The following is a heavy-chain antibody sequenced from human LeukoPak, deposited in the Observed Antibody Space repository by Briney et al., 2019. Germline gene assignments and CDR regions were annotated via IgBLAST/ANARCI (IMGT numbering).Heavy chain of an antibody. Sequence: GASVKVSCEPSGYTFTAYYIHWVRQAPGQGLEWMGIINPSGGSTSYAQKFQGRVTMTRDTSTSTVYMELSSLRSEDTAVYYCARGIRGAYYYDSSGRPRPGKTDAFDIWGQGTMVTVSS. J-gene: IGHJ3*02. CDR1: GYTFTAYY. CDR2: INPSGGST. V-gene: IGHV1-46*01. D-gene: IGHD3-22*01. CDR3: ARGIRGAYYYDSSGRPRPGKTDAFDI.